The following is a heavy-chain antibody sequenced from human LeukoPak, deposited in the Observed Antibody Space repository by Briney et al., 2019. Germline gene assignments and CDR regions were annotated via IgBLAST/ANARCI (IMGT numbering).Heavy chain of an antibody. Sequence: ASVKVSCKASGYTFTGYYMHWVRQAPGQGLEWMGWINPNSGGTNYAQKFQGWVTMTRDTSISTAYMELSRLRPDDTAVYYCARGGDIVVVVAATFDYWGQGTLVTVSS. D-gene: IGHD2-15*01. CDR2: INPNSGGT. J-gene: IGHJ4*02. CDR3: ARGGDIVVVVAATFDY. V-gene: IGHV1-2*04. CDR1: GYTFTGYY.